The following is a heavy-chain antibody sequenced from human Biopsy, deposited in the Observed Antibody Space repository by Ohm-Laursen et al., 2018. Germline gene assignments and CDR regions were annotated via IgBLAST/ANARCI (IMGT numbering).Heavy chain of an antibody. CDR2: KFYRGTT. V-gene: IGHV4-59*08. CDR3: ARLTRRGNIIFFDY. J-gene: IGHJ4*02. D-gene: IGHD1-26*01. Sequence: GTLSLTCTVSGDSVSNNFWTWIRQPPGKTLEWIAYKFYRGTTTYNPSLKGRVIVSVDPPKSQISLKLTSVTAPDTAIYYCARLTRRGNIIFFDYWGQGTLVAVSS. CDR1: GDSVSNNF.